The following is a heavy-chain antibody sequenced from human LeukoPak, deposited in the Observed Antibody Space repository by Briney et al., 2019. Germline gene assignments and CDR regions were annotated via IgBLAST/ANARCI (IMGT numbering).Heavy chain of an antibody. V-gene: IGHV3-7*01. D-gene: IGHD5-12*01. J-gene: IGHJ4*02. CDR1: GFTFSSYG. CDR3: ARDLGGYEIFDY. CDR2: IKQDGSEK. Sequence: PGGSLRLSCAASGFTFSSYGMSWVRQAPGKGLEWVANIKQDGSEKYYVDSVKGRFTISRDNAKNSLYLQMNSLRAEDTAVYYCARDLGGYEIFDYWGQGTLVTVSS.